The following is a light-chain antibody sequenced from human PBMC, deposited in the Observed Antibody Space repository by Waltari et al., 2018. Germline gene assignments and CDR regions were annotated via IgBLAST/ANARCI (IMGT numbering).Light chain of an antibody. CDR3: QQSYSTPRT. CDR2: AAS. V-gene: IGKV1-39*01. CDR1: QSISSY. J-gene: IGKJ5*01. Sequence: DIQMTQSPSSLSASVGDGVTIPCRASQSISSYLNWYQQKPGKAPKLLFYAASRWQSGVPSRFSGSGSGTDFTLTISSLQPEDFSNYYCQQSYSTPRTFGQGTRLEIK.